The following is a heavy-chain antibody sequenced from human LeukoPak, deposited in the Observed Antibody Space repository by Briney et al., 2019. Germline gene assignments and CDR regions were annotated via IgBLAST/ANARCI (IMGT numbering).Heavy chain of an antibody. Sequence: PSETLSLTCAVYAGSCSGYYWSWIRQPPGKGLKWIGDINHSGSTNYNPSLKSRVTISVDTSKNQCSLKLSSATAADTAVYYCARGDIVVVVAATGGNFDYWGQGTLVTVSS. D-gene: IGHD2-15*01. CDR2: INHSGST. CDR3: ARGDIVVVVAATGGNFDY. CDR1: AGSCSGYY. J-gene: IGHJ4*02. V-gene: IGHV4-34*01.